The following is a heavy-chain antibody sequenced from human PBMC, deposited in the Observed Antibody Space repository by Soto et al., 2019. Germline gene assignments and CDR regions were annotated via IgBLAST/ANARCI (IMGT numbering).Heavy chain of an antibody. D-gene: IGHD1-26*01. V-gene: IGHV3-48*02. CDR3: ANSASPDVY. J-gene: IGHJ4*02. CDR1: GFIFNSYS. Sequence: EVQLVESGGGLVQPGGSLRLSCVASGFIFNSYSMNWVRQAPGKGLEWIYYINSGSTSVFYADSVKGRFSISRDNAKNSLYLQMNSLRDEDTAVYYCANSASPDVYWGQGTL. CDR2: INSGSTSV.